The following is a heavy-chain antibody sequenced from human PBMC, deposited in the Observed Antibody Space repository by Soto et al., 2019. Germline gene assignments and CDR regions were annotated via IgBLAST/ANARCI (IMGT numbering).Heavy chain of an antibody. V-gene: IGHV2-5*01. Sequence: QVTVKESGPTLAKPTQPLTLTCSFTGFSLSSSGAGVGWFRQSPGKALEWLALIYWNDEIRYSPSLASRLTITKDTSKDQVVHTLPNLGPVDTATYYCSHLDLRVFSDYTHGWDVGGQGTTVTVSS. CDR1: GFSLSSSGAG. CDR2: IYWNDEI. D-gene: IGHD4-17*01. J-gene: IGHJ6*02. CDR3: SHLDLRVFSDYTHGWDV.